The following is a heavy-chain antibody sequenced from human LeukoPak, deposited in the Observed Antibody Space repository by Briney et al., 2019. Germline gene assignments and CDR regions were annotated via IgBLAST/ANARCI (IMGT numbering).Heavy chain of an antibody. D-gene: IGHD1-26*01. CDR2: IIPIFGTA. CDR3: AREGYSGSYYDY. J-gene: IGHJ4*02. Sequence: GASVKVSCKASGGTFSSYAISWVRQAPGQGLEWMGGIIPIFGTADYAQKFQGSVTITADESTSTAYMELSSLRSEDTAVYYCAREGYSGSYYDYWGQGTLVTVSS. V-gene: IGHV1-69*13. CDR1: GGTFSSYA.